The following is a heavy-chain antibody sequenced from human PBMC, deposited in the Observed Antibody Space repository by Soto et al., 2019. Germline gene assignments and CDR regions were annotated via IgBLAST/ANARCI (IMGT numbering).Heavy chain of an antibody. V-gene: IGHV4-34*01. CDR2: INHSGST. CDR1: GGSFSGYY. Sequence: SETLSLTCAVYGGSFSGYYWSWIRQPPGKGLEWIGEINHSGSTNYNPSLKSRVTISVDTSKNQFSLKLGSVTAADTAVYYCARGFNLKTYYYGSGSYWWGNWFDPWGQGTLVTVSS. J-gene: IGHJ5*02. CDR3: ARGFNLKTYYYGSGSYWWGNWFDP. D-gene: IGHD3-10*01.